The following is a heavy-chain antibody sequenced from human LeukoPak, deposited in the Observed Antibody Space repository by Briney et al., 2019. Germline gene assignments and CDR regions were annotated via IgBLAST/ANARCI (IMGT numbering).Heavy chain of an antibody. Sequence: SETLSLTCAVSGGSISSSNWWSWVRQPPGKGLEWIGEIYHSGSTNYNPSLKSRVTISVDKSKNQFSLKLSSVTAADTAVYYCASQSSEDYYYYGMDVWGQGTTVTVSS. CDR2: IYHSGST. CDR3: ASQSSEDYYYYGMDV. CDR1: GGSISSSNW. J-gene: IGHJ6*02. V-gene: IGHV4-4*02. D-gene: IGHD3-10*01.